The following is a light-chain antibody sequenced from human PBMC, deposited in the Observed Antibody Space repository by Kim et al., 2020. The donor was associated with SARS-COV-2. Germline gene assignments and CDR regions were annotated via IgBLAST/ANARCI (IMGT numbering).Light chain of an antibody. CDR2: GAS. CDR3: QQYDIWPWT. J-gene: IGKJ1*01. CDR1: QSVSSN. V-gene: IGKV3-15*01. Sequence: EIVMTQSPATLSVSPGERATLSCRASQSVSSNFAWYQHKPGQAPRLLIYGASARATGIPARFSDSGSGTEFTLIISSLQSEDFAVYYCQQYDIWPWTFGEGTKVDIK.